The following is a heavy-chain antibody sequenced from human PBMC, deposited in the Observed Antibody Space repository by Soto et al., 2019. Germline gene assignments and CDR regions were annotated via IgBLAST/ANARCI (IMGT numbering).Heavy chain of an antibody. CDR1: GGSISSYY. V-gene: IGHV4-59*08. D-gene: IGHD3-3*01. J-gene: IGHJ3*02. CDR3: AWDFWSGYYSRSAFDI. Sequence: SETLSLTCTVSGGSISSYYWSWIRQPPGKGLEWIGYIYYSGSTNYNPSLKSRVTISVDTSKNQFSLKLSSVTAADTAVYYCAWDFWSGYYSRSAFDIWGQGTWSPSPQ. CDR2: IYYSGST.